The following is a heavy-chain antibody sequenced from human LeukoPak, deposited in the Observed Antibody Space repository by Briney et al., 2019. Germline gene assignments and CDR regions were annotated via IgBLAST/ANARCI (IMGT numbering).Heavy chain of an antibody. CDR3: ARDPGVDTAMVYAFDI. J-gene: IGHJ3*02. V-gene: IGHV4-34*01. D-gene: IGHD5-18*01. Sequence: SSETLSLTCAVYGGSFSGYYWSWIRQPPGKGLEWIGEMNHSGSTNYNPSLKSRVTISVDTSKNQFSLRLSSVTATDTAVYYCARDPGVDTAMVYAFDIWGQGTMVTVSS. CDR2: MNHSGST. CDR1: GGSFSGYY.